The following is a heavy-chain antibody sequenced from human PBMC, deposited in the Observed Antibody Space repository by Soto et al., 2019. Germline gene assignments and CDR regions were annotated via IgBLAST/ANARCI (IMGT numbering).Heavy chain of an antibody. Sequence: EVQLVESGGGLVQPGRSLRLSCAASGFTFDDYAMHWVRQAPGKGLEWVSGISWNSGSIGYADSVKGRFTISRDNAKNSLYLQMNSLRAEDTALYYCAKDLGHLTTSYFDYWGQGTLVTVSS. D-gene: IGHD3-22*01. CDR3: AKDLGHLTTSYFDY. V-gene: IGHV3-9*01. CDR1: GFTFDDYA. J-gene: IGHJ4*02. CDR2: ISWNSGSI.